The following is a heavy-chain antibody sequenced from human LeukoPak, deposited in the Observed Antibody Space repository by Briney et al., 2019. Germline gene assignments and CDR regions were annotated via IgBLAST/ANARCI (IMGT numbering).Heavy chain of an antibody. Sequence: GRSLRLSCAASGFTFDDYAMHWVRQAPGKGLEWVSGISWNSGSIGYADSEKGRFTISRDNAKNSLYLQMNSLRAEVTALYYCARGARYDSRYYFDYWGQGTLVTVSS. V-gene: IGHV3-9*01. D-gene: IGHD3-22*01. CDR3: ARGARYDSRYYFDY. CDR1: GFTFDDYA. CDR2: ISWNSGSI. J-gene: IGHJ4*02.